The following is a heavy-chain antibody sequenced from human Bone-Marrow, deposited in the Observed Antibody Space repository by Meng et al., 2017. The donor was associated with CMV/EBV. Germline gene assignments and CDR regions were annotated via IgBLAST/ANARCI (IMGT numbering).Heavy chain of an antibody. J-gene: IGHJ5*02. CDR2: ISSSSSYI. CDR3: ARSQWLGQLGNWFDP. D-gene: IGHD6-19*01. CDR1: GFRFDDYA. Sequence: GGSLRLSCVASGFRFDDYAMHWVRQAPGKGLEWVSSISSSSSYIYYADSVKGRFTISRDNAKNSLYLQMNSLRAEDTAVYYCARSQWLGQLGNWFDPWGQGTLVTVSS. V-gene: IGHV3-21*01.